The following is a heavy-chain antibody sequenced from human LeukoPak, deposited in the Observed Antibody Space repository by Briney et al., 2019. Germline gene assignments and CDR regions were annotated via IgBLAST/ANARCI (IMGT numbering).Heavy chain of an antibody. J-gene: IGHJ3*02. CDR1: GGTFSNYA. V-gene: IGHV1-69*06. CDR2: IIPIFGTT. Sequence: GASVKVSCKASGGTFSNYAITWVRQAPGQGLEGMGEIIPIFGTTNYAQKFQGRVTITADKSTSTVYMELISLRSEDTAVYYCARRYCTNGVCYDDRGAFDIWGQGTMVTVSS. D-gene: IGHD2-8*01. CDR3: ARRYCTNGVCYDDRGAFDI.